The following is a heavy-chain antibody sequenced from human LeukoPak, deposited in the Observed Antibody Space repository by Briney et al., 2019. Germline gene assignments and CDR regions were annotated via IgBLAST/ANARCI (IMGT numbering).Heavy chain of an antibody. CDR1: GYSFTTYW. V-gene: IGHV5-51*01. CDR3: ARGYCSGGSCYPAFDY. CDR2: IYPGDSDT. D-gene: IGHD2-15*01. J-gene: IGHJ4*02. Sequence: GESLKISCKGSGYSFTTYWIGWVRQMPGKGLEWMGIIYPGDSDTRYSPSFQGQVTISADKSISTAYLQWSSLKASDTAMYYRARGYCSGGSCYPAFDYWGQGTLVTVSS.